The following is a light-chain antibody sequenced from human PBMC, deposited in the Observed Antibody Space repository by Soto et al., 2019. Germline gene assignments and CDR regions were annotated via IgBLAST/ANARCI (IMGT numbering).Light chain of an antibody. Sequence: DIQMTQSPSTLSASVGDRVTITCRASQSISSWLAWYQQKPGKATKLLIYDASSLESGVPSRFSGSGSGTEFTLTISSLQPDDFATYYCQQYNSYAVTFGQGTKV. V-gene: IGKV1-5*01. CDR1: QSISSW. J-gene: IGKJ1*01. CDR2: DAS. CDR3: QQYNSYAVT.